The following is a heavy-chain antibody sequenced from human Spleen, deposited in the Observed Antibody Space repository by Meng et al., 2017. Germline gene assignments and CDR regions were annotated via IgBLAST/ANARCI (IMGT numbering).Heavy chain of an antibody. CDR3: ARGSGSPEYCSSTSCYSGGWFDP. V-gene: IGHV4-34*01. CDR1: GGSFSGYY. Sequence: QVQLQQWGAGLLKPSETLSLTCAVYGGSFSGYYWSWIRQPPGKVLEWIGEINHSGSTNYNPSLKSRVTISVDTSKNQFSLKLSSVTAADTAVYYCARGSGSPEYCSSTSCYSGGWFDPWGQGTLVTVSS. D-gene: IGHD2-2*02. J-gene: IGHJ5*02. CDR2: INHSGST.